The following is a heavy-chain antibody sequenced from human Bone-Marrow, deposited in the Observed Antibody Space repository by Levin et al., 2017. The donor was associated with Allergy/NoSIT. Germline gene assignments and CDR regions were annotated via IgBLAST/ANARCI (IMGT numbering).Heavy chain of an antibody. D-gene: IGHD5-12*01. J-gene: IGHJ4*02. Sequence: SGPTLVKPTETLTLTCTVSGFSLSHARMGVSWIRQPPGKALEWLAHIFSNDEKSYSTSLKSRLTISKDTSKSQVVLTMTNMDPVDTATYYCALSRGILGYSGYDYVFSGSNWGQGTLVTVSS. CDR1: GFSLSHARMG. CDR2: IFSNDEK. CDR3: ALSRGILGYSGYDYVFSGSN. V-gene: IGHV2-26*01.